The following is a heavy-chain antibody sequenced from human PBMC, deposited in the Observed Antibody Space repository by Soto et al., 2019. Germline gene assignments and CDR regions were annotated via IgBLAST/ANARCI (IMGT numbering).Heavy chain of an antibody. J-gene: IGHJ6*02. CDR1: GFTFSSYG. Sequence: GGSLRLSCAASGFTFSSYGMHRLRQAPGKGLAWLAVISSDGSTKYYADSVKGRFTISRDNSKNTLYLQMSRLRTEDTAVYYCAKAMRYSYGDRHRAMDYYYDRDVWGQGTTVTVCS. CDR3: AKAMRYSYGDRHRAMDYYYDRDV. D-gene: IGHD5-18*01. V-gene: IGHV3-30*18. CDR2: ISSDGSTK.